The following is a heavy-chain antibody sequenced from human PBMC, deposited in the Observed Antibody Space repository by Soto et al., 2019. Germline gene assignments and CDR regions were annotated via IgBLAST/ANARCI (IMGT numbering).Heavy chain of an antibody. CDR3: ARGHNWNLGGTDY. CDR1: GYTFTSYA. D-gene: IGHD1-20*01. J-gene: IGHJ4*02. Sequence: QVQLVQSGAEVKKPGASVKVSCKASGYTFTSYAMHWVRQAPGQRLEWMGWINAGNGNTKYSQKFQGRVTITRDTSASTAYMELSSLRSEDTAVYYCARGHNWNLGGTDYWGQGTLVTVSS. V-gene: IGHV1-3*01. CDR2: INAGNGNT.